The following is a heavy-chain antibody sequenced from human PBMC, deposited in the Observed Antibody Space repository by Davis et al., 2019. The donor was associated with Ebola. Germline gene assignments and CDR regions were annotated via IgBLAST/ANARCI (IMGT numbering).Heavy chain of an antibody. CDR1: GDSVSGGSGA. V-gene: IGHV6-1*01. J-gene: IGHJ6*02. CDR3: ARGWYRTGLDV. Sequence: HSQTLSLTRVISGDSVSGGSGAWNWIRQSPSRGLEWLGRTYYNSKWYSDYAPSVKSRITINPDTSKNQLSLHLNSVTPEDTAIYYCARGWYRTGLDVWGQGTTVTVSS. CDR2: TYYNSKWYS. D-gene: IGHD6-19*01.